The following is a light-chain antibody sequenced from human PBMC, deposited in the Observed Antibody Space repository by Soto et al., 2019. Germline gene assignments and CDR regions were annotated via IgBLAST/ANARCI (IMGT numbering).Light chain of an antibody. Sequence: QSVLTQPASVSGSPGQSITISCTGTSSDVGGYKYVSWYQQHPGKAPKLMVYDVSNRPPGVSNRFSGSKSGNTASLTISGLQAEDEADYYCSSYTSSSTYVFGTGTKVTV. V-gene: IGLV2-14*01. CDR2: DVS. J-gene: IGLJ1*01. CDR1: SSDVGGYKY. CDR3: SSYTSSSTYV.